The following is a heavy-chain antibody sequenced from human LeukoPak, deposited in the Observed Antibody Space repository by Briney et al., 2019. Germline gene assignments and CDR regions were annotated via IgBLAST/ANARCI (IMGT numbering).Heavy chain of an antibody. CDR1: GYTFTSYD. J-gene: IGHJ6*02. V-gene: IGHV1-8*01. CDR2: MNPNSGNT. D-gene: IGHD6-19*01. Sequence: ASVKVSCKASGYTFTSYDINWVRQATGQGLEWMGWMNPNSGNTGYAQKFQGRVTMTRNTSISTAYMELSSLRSEDTAVYYCASALSSGWYYYYGMDVWGQGTTVTVSS. CDR3: ASALSSGWYYYYGMDV.